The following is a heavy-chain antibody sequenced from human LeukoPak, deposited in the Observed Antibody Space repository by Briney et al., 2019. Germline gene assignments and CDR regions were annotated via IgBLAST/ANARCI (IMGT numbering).Heavy chain of an antibody. CDR2: IYHSGST. CDR1: GGSISSGGYY. D-gene: IGHD6-25*01. V-gene: IGHV4-30-2*01. Sequence: PSETLSLTCTVSGGSISSGGYYWSWIRQPPGKGLEWIGYIYHSGSTYYNPSLKSRVAISVDRSKNQFSLKLSSVTAADTAVYYCAREISGALYYFDYWGQGTLVTVSS. J-gene: IGHJ4*02. CDR3: AREISGALYYFDY.